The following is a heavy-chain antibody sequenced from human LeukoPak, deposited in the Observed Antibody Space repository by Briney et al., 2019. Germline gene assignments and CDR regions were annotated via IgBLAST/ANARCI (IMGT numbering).Heavy chain of an antibody. CDR3: ARHRAYSSSSPFDY. CDR2: IYYTGST. V-gene: IGHV4-59*08. D-gene: IGHD6-6*01. CDR1: GGSMRNYY. Sequence: PSETLSLTCTVSGGSMRNYYWSWIRQSPGKGLEWIGYIYYTGSTNYNPSLKSRVTMFVDMSKNQFSLRLSSVTAADTAVYYCARHRAYSSSSPFDYWGQGTLVTVSS. J-gene: IGHJ4*02.